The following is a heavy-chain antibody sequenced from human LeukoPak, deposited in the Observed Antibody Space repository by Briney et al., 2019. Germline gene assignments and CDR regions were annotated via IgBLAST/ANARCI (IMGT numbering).Heavy chain of an antibody. CDR1: GFTLSSYS. Sequence: PGGSLRLSCAASGFTLSSYSMNWVRQAPGKGLEWVSSISSSSSYIYYADSVKGRFTISRDNAKNSLYLQMNSLRAEDTAVYYCARGPGRLRYFDWYFDYWGQGTLVTVSS. V-gene: IGHV3-21*01. D-gene: IGHD3-9*01. J-gene: IGHJ4*02. CDR2: ISSSSSYI. CDR3: ARGPGRLRYFDWYFDY.